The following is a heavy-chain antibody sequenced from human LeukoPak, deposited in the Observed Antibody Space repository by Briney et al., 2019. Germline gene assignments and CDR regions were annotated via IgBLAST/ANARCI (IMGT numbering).Heavy chain of an antibody. D-gene: IGHD5-18*01. CDR3: ARGYTAGWGAFDI. CDR2: IYHSGST. V-gene: IGHV4-38-2*02. Sequence: SETLSLTCTVSGYSISSGYYWGWIRQPPGKGLEWIGEIYHSGSTNYNPSLKSRVTISVDKSKNQFSLKLSSVTAADTAVYYCARGYTAGWGAFDIWGQGTMVTVSS. CDR1: GYSISSGYY. J-gene: IGHJ3*02.